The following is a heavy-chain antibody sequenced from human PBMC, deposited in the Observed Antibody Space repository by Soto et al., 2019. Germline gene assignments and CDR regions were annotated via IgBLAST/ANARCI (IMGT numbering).Heavy chain of an antibody. J-gene: IGHJ5*02. D-gene: IGHD2-2*01. V-gene: IGHV5-51*01. Sequence: CKGSGYSFTSYWIGWVRQMPGKGLEWMGIIYPGDSDTRYSPSFQGQVTISADKSISTAYLQWSSLKASDTAMYYCARGPAAMGGWFDPWGQGTLVTVSS. CDR2: IYPGDSDT. CDR1: GYSFTSYW. CDR3: ARGPAAMGGWFDP.